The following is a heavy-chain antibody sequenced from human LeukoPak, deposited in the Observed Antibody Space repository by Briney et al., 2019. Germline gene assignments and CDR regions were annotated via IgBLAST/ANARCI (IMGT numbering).Heavy chain of an antibody. CDR2: IYYSGST. CDR1: GGSISSYY. Sequence: SETLSLTCTVSGGSISSYYWSWIRQPPGKGLEWTGYIYYSGSTNYNPSLKSRVTISVDTSKNQFSLKLSSVTAADTAVYYCARDVSRYCSGGSCYYWYFDLWGRGTLVTVSS. V-gene: IGHV4-59*01. CDR3: ARDVSRYCSGGSCYYWYFDL. J-gene: IGHJ2*01. D-gene: IGHD2-15*01.